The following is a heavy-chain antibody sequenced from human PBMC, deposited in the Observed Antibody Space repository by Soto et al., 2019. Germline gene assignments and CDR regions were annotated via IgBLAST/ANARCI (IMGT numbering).Heavy chain of an antibody. V-gene: IGHV1-18*01. Sequence: GASVKVSCKASGYTFTSYGISWVRQAPGQGLEWMGWISAYNGNTNYAQKLQGRVTMTTDTSTSTAYMELRSLRSDDTAVYYCARWEYQYSSSTPLGVFDIWAQGTMVTVSS. D-gene: IGHD6-6*01. CDR1: GYTFTSYG. CDR2: ISAYNGNT. CDR3: ARWEYQYSSSTPLGVFDI. J-gene: IGHJ3*02.